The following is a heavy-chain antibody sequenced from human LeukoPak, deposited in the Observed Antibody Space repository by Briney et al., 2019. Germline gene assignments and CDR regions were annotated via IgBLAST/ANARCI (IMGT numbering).Heavy chain of an antibody. CDR3: ARHSSSYDAFDI. Sequence: GGSLRLSCAASGFTFDDYGMSWFRQAPEKGLEWVSGINWNGGSTGYADSVKGRFTISRDNAKNSLYLQMNSLRAEDTALYYCARHSSSYDAFDIWGQGTMVTVSS. CDR2: INWNGGST. J-gene: IGHJ3*02. V-gene: IGHV3-20*04. D-gene: IGHD6-13*01. CDR1: GFTFDDYG.